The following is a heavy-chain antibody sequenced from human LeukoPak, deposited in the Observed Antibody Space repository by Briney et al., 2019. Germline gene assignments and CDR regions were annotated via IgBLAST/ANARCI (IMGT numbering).Heavy chain of an antibody. V-gene: IGHV4-59*11. D-gene: IGHD1-7*01. CDR1: GASMSGLS. CDR3: AGEKWELLGELSYYFDL. J-gene: IGHJ6*03. Sequence: SETLSLTCTVSGASMSGLSWSWIRQAPGKGLEWIGFVQPGGSTNYNPSLQSRVSISLDTSKNQFSLTLRSVTAADTAVYFCAGEKWELLGELSYYFDLWGKGTTVTVSS. CDR2: VQPGGST.